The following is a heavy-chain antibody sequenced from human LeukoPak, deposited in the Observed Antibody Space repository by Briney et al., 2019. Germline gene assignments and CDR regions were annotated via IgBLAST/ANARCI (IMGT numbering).Heavy chain of an antibody. CDR3: AREIGFKGWFDP. D-gene: IGHD2-15*01. V-gene: IGHV4-59*01. CDR1: GGSISSYY. CDR2: IYSSGTT. Sequence: SETLSLTCSVSGGSISSYYWSWIRQPPGKGLEWIGYIYSSGTTNYNPSLKSRVTISVDTSKKQFSLKMTSVTAADTAVYYCAREIGFKGWFDPWGQGTLVTVSA. J-gene: IGHJ5*02.